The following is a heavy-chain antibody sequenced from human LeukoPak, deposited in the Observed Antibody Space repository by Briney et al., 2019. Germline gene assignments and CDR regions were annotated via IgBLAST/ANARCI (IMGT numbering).Heavy chain of an antibody. CDR2: IGSSNTI. D-gene: IGHD3-16*02. Sequence: GGSLRLSCAASGFTFSDYYMSWIRQAPGKGLEWLSYIGSSNTIYSADSVKGRFTISRDNAKNSLYLQMNSLRAEDTAVYYCARALHDYVWGSYRPSFDYWGQGTLVTVSS. V-gene: IGHV3-69-1*01. J-gene: IGHJ4*02. CDR3: ARALHDYVWGSYRPSFDY. CDR1: GFTFSDYY.